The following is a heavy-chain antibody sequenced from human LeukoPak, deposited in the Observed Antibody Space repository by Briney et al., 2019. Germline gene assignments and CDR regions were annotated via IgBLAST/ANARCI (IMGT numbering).Heavy chain of an antibody. CDR1: GGSFSGYY. J-gene: IGHJ5*02. CDR3: ARAGMLLWFGELSSNWFDP. Sequence: SETLSLTCAVYGGSFSGYYRSWIRQPPGKGLEWIGEINHSGSTNCNPSLKSRVTISVDTSKNQFSLKLSSVTAADTAVYYRARAGMLLWFGELSSNWFDPWGQGTLVTVSS. CDR2: INHSGST. D-gene: IGHD3-10*01. V-gene: IGHV4-34*01.